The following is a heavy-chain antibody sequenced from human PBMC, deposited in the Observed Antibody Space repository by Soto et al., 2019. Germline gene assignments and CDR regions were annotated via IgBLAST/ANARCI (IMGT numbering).Heavy chain of an antibody. CDR2: IKSKTDGGTT. Sequence: GGSLRLSCAASGFTFSNAWMSWVRQAPGKGLEWVGRIKSKTDGGTTDYAAPVKGRFTISRDDSKNTLYLQMNSLKTEDTAVYYCTTEQQLLSDYYYYYMDVWGKGTTVTVSS. J-gene: IGHJ6*03. CDR3: TTEQQLLSDYYYYYMDV. V-gene: IGHV3-15*01. CDR1: GFTFSNAW. D-gene: IGHD2-2*01.